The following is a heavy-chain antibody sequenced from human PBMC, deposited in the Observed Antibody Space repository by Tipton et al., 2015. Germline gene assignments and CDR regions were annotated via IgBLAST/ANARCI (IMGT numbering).Heavy chain of an antibody. Sequence: SLRLSCAASGFTFSSYAMSWVRQAPGKGLEWVSAISASGSRTYYGDSVKGRFTISRDNSKKTLSLQMNSLRAEDTAVYYCARDSQPHYYDSSGYGTFDYWGQGTLVIVSS. CDR2: ISASGSRT. J-gene: IGHJ4*02. V-gene: IGHV3-23*01. D-gene: IGHD3-22*01. CDR1: GFTFSSYA. CDR3: ARDSQPHYYDSSGYGTFDY.